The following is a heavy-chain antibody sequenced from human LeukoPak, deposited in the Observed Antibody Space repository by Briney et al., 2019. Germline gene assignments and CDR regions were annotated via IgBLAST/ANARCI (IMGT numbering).Heavy chain of an antibody. CDR3: ARDYHYDSSGYYDAFDI. J-gene: IGHJ3*02. Sequence: GGSLRLSCAASGFTFSSYSMNWVRQAPGKGLEWVSSISSSSSYIYYAGSVKGRFTISRDNAKNSLYLQMNSLRAEDTAVYYCARDYHYDSSGYYDAFDIWGQGTMVTVSS. CDR2: ISSSSSYI. CDR1: GFTFSSYS. V-gene: IGHV3-21*01. D-gene: IGHD3-22*01.